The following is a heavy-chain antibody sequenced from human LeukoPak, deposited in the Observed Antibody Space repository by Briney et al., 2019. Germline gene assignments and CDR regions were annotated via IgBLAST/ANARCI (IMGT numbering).Heavy chain of an antibody. V-gene: IGHV3-48*04. D-gene: IGHD2-15*01. CDR3: ASLWAATTMGSAFDI. CDR1: GFTFSSYS. Sequence: GGSLRLSCAASGFTFSSYSMNWVRQAPGKGLEWVSYISSSSSTIYYADSVKGRFTISRDNAKNSLYLQMNSLRAEDTAVYYCASLWAATTMGSAFDIWGQGTMVTVSS. J-gene: IGHJ3*02. CDR2: ISSSSSTI.